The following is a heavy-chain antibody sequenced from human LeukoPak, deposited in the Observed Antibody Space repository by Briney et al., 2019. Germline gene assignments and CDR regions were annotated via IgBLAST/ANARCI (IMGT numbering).Heavy chain of an antibody. J-gene: IGHJ4*02. Sequence: PGGSLRLSCAASGFTFSVYSFNWVRQALGKGLEWVSYISSSGRTIYYADSVKGRFTISRDNAKNSLYLLMNSLRAEDTAVYYCARDGGASFSAFDSWGQGTLVTVSS. CDR3: ARDGGASFSAFDS. V-gene: IGHV3-48*04. CDR2: ISSSGRTI. CDR1: GFTFSVYS. D-gene: IGHD1-26*01.